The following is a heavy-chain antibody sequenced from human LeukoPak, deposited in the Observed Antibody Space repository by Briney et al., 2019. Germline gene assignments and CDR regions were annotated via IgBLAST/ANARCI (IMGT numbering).Heavy chain of an antibody. J-gene: IGHJ6*03. CDR3: ARAPGDSYGYYCYYYMDV. V-gene: IGHV3-53*01. CDR2: IYSGGST. CDR1: GFTVSSNY. D-gene: IGHD5-18*01. Sequence: GGSLRLSCAASGFTVSSNYMSWVRQAPGKGLEWVSVIYSGGSTHYADSVKGRFTISRDNSKNTLYLQMNSLRAEDTAVYYCARAPGDSYGYYCYYYMDVWGKGTTVTVSS.